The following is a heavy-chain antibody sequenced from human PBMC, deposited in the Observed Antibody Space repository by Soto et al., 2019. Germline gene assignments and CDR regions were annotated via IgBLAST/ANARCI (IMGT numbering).Heavy chain of an antibody. D-gene: IGHD2-2*01. J-gene: IGHJ4*02. V-gene: IGHV3-30-3*01. CDR2: ISYDGSNK. CDR1: GFTFSSYA. CDR3: ARAHRGGGSCDY. Sequence: GGSLRLSCAASGFTFSSYAMHWVRQAPGKGLEWVAVISYDGSNKYYADSVKGRFTISRDNSKNTLYLQMNSLRAEDTAVYYCARAHRGGGSCDYWGQGTLVTV.